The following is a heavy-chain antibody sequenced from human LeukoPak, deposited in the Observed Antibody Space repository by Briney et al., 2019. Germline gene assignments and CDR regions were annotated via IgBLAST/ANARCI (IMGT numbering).Heavy chain of an antibody. D-gene: IGHD2/OR15-2a*01. V-gene: IGHV3-23*01. J-gene: IGHJ4*02. Sequence: LGGSLRLSCAASGFTVSSNYMSWVRQAPGKGLEWVSAISGSGGSTYYADSVKGRFTISRDNSRNTLYLQMNSLRAEDTAVYYCAKGPLLWNWGQGTLVTVSS. CDR1: GFTVSSNY. CDR3: AKGPLLWN. CDR2: ISGSGGST.